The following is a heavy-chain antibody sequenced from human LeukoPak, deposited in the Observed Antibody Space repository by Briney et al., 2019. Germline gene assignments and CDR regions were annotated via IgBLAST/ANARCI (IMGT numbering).Heavy chain of an antibody. V-gene: IGHV3-7*01. CDR2: IRQDGTET. CDR3: ATYYGDS. CDR1: GFTFSTYW. J-gene: IGHJ4*02. Sequence: GGSLRLSCTASGFTFSTYWMTWVRQAPGMGLQWVANIRQDGTETYYVDSVKGRFTVSRDNAKNTVYLQMNRLRAEDTAVYYCATYYGDSWGQGTLVTVSS.